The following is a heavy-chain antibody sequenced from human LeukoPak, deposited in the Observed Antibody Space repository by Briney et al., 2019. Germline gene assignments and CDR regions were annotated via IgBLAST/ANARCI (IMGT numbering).Heavy chain of an antibody. CDR1: GYTFSNYG. CDR2: ISAYNGNT. J-gene: IGHJ4*02. V-gene: IGHV1-18*01. D-gene: IGHD6-19*01. CDR3: ARDRSSLAVSDSRTSDY. Sequence: ASVKVSCKASGYTFSNYGISWVRQTPGQGLEWMGWISAYNGNTNYAQKFQGRVTMTTDTSTSTAYMELGSLRFDDTAAYYCARDRSSLAVSDSRTSDYWGQGTLVTVSS.